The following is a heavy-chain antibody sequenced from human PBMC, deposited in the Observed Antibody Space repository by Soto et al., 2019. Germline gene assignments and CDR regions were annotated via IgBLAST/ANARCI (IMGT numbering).Heavy chain of an antibody. CDR2: INAGNGST. V-gene: IGHV1-3*01. D-gene: IGHD3-10*01. CDR3: ARDVLWFGELLY. Sequence: ASVKVSCXASGYTFTSYAMHWVRQAPGQRLEWMGWINAGNGSTKYSQKFQGRVTITRGTSASTAYMELSSLRSEDTAVYYCARDVLWFGELLYWGQGTLVTVS. CDR1: GYTFTSYA. J-gene: IGHJ4*02.